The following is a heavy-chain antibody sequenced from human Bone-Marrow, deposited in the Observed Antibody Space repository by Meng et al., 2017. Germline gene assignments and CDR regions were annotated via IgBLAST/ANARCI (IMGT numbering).Heavy chain of an antibody. J-gene: IGHJ4*02. CDR1: GGSISSIDW. CDR3: ASWIYSCSWQ. V-gene: IGHV4/OR15-8*02. CDR2: IYHGGDT. D-gene: IGHD2-15*01. Sequence: QVQLEEPGPGLVKPSGTLSLTCVVPGGSISSIDWWSWVRQPPGKGLEWIGEIYHGGDTNYNPSLKSRVTIAIDKSKNQFSLKLSSVTAADTAVYYCASWIYSCSWQWGQGALVTVSS.